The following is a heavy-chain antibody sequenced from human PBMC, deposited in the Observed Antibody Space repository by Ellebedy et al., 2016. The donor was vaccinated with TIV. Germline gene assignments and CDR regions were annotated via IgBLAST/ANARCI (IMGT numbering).Heavy chain of an antibody. CDR1: GFTFSSYG. CDR2: IWYDGSDK. Sequence: GESLKISXAASGFTFSSYGMHWVRQAPGKGLEWVAVIWYDGSDKYYADSVNGRFTISRDNSKNTLYLQMNSLSAEDTAVYYCARDKAKYFDYWGQGTLVTVSS. J-gene: IGHJ4*02. V-gene: IGHV3-33*01. CDR3: ARDKAKYFDY.